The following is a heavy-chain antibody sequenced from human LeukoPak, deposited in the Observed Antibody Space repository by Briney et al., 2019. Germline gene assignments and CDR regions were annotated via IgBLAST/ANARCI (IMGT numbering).Heavy chain of an antibody. CDR3: ARVMDYYDSSGSLVAFDI. Sequence: SETLSLTCTVSSGSVSSYYWSWMRQPPGKGLEWIGYIYYSGNTNYNPSLKSRVTISLDTSKNQFSLKLSSVTAPDTAIYYCARVMDYYDSSGSLVAFDIWGQGTMVTVSS. CDR1: SGSVSSYY. V-gene: IGHV4-59*02. J-gene: IGHJ3*02. CDR2: IYYSGNT. D-gene: IGHD3-22*01.